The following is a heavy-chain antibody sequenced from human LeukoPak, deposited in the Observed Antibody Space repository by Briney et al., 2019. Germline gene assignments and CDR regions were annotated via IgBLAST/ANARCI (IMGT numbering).Heavy chain of an antibody. Sequence: PGGSLRLSCAASGFTFDDYAMHWVRQAPGKGLAWVSRINNVGSTTGYADSVKGRFTISRDNAKNTLYLQMSSLKAEDTAVYYCVRAILGGESDYWGQGTLVTVSS. CDR2: INNVGSTT. CDR3: VRAILGGESDY. V-gene: IGHV3-74*01. D-gene: IGHD1-26*01. CDR1: GFTFDDYA. J-gene: IGHJ4*02.